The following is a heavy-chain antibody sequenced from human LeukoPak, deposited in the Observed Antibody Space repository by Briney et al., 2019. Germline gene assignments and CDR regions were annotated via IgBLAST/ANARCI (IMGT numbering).Heavy chain of an antibody. J-gene: IGHJ4*02. CDR2: INPNSGGT. V-gene: IGHV1-2*02. D-gene: IGHD4-17*01. CDR1: GYSFTDYY. CDR3: ARVKGASDNYGDDY. Sequence: ASVKVSCKASGYSFTDYYMHWVRQAPGQGLQWMGWINPNSGGTNYALKFQGRVTMTRDTSISTAYMELSRLTSDDTAVYYCARVKGASDNYGDDYWGQGTLVTVSS.